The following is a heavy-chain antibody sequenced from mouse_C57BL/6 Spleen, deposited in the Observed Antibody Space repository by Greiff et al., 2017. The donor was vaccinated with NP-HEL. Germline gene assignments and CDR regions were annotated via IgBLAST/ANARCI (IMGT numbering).Heavy chain of an antibody. Sequence: EVMLVESGAELVKPGASVKLSCTASGFNIKDYYMHWVKQRTEQGLEWIGRIDPEDGATKYDPKFQGKATITADTSSNTAYLQLSSLTSEDTAVYYCASSEGSSYGKGWYFDVWGTGTTVTVSS. D-gene: IGHD1-1*01. J-gene: IGHJ1*03. CDR2: IDPEDGAT. CDR3: ASSEGSSYGKGWYFDV. CDR1: GFNIKDYY. V-gene: IGHV14-2*01.